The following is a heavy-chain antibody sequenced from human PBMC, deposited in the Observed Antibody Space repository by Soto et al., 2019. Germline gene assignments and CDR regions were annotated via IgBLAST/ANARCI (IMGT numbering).Heavy chain of an antibody. CDR1: GVTCSSYD. CDR3: ARETGSSWMYYYYGMHV. Sequence: RALRLTCVEPGVTCSSYDMHWVRQSPGKGLEWVAVIWYDGSNKYYADSVKGRFTISRDNSKNTLYLQMNSLRAEDTAVYYCARETGSSWMYYYYGMHVWGQGTTVTVSS. D-gene: IGHD6-13*01. J-gene: IGHJ6*02. V-gene: IGHV3-33*01. CDR2: IWYDGSNK.